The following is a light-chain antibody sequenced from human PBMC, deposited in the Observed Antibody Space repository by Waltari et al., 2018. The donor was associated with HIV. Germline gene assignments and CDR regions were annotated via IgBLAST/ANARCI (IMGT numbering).Light chain of an antibody. CDR3: CSYAGSYTLWV. J-gene: IGLJ3*02. CDR2: DVH. Sequence: QSALTQPRSVSGSPGQSVTISCTGTSSDVGGYNYVSWYQHHPGKAPKLMIYDVHKRPSGVPDRFSGSKSDNTASLTISGLQAEDEADYYCCSYAGSYTLWVFGGGTKLTVL. CDR1: SSDVGGYNY. V-gene: IGLV2-11*01.